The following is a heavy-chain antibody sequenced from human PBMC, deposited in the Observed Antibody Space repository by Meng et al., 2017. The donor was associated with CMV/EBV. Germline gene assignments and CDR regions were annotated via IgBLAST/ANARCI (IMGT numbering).Heavy chain of an antibody. CDR1: GGSFSGFY. V-gene: IGHV4-34*01. J-gene: IGHJ3*02. CDR2: INHSGST. D-gene: IGHD2-2*01. CDR3: AREYCSSTSCYSDAFDI. Sequence: QTLSLTCAVYGGSFSGFYWSWIRQPPGKGLEWSGEINHSGSTNYNPSLKSRVTISVDTSKNQFSLKLSSVTAADTAVYYCAREYCSSTSCYSDAFDIWGQGTMVTVSS.